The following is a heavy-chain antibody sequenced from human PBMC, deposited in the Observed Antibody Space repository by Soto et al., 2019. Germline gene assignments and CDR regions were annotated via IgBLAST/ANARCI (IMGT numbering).Heavy chain of an antibody. CDR3: AKTQTLNGYYGGFDA. CDR2: ISGGGGST. J-gene: IGHJ5*02. D-gene: IGHD3-9*01. CDR1: GFSFAGYA. V-gene: IGHV3-23*01. Sequence: PGGSLRLSCAATGFSFAGYALTWVRQAPGKGLEWLSAISGGGGSTYYADSVRGRFSISRDVSGNMVYLQLNRLTAGDTATYYCAKTQTLNGYYGGFDAWGQGTRVTVSS.